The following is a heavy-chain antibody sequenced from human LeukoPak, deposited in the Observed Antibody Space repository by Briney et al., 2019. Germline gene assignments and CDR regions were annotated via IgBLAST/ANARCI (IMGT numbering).Heavy chain of an antibody. D-gene: IGHD3-22*01. CDR3: ARDRIPGLYYQDGYYYDSSGYVDY. Sequence: SVKVSCKASGGTFSSYAISWVRQAPGQGLEWIGRIIPILGIANYAQKFQGRVTITADKSTSTAYMELSSMRYEDTAVYYCARDRIPGLYYQDGYYYDSSGYVDYWGQGTLVTVSS. CDR2: IIPILGIA. V-gene: IGHV1-69*04. J-gene: IGHJ4*02. CDR1: GGTFSSYA.